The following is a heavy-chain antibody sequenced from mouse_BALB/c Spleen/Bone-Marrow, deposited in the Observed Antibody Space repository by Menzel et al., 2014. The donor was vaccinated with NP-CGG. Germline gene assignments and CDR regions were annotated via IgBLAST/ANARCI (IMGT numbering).Heavy chain of an antibody. D-gene: IGHD1-1*01. CDR3: VRQVITTVSYAMDY. J-gene: IGHJ4*01. V-gene: IGHV10-1*02. CDR1: GFTFNTYA. Sequence: VQLQQSGGGLVQPKGSLKLSCAASGFTFNTYAMNWVRQAPGKGLEWVARIRSKSNNYATYYADSVKDRFTISRDDSQSMLYLQMNNLKTEDTAMYYCVRQVITTVSYAMDYWGQGTSVTVPS. CDR2: IRSKSNNYAT.